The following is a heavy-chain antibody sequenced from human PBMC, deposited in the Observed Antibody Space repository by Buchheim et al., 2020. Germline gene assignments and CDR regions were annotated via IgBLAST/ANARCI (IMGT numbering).Heavy chain of an antibody. V-gene: IGHV4-59*01. J-gene: IGHJ6*02. CDR2: IYYRGST. D-gene: IGHD5-18*01. CDR1: GGSISSYY. Sequence: QVQLQESGPGLVKPSETLSLTCTVSGGSISSYYWSWIRQLPGKGLDYIGYIYYRGSTNYNPSLKSRVTISVDTSKNQLFLKLSSVTAADTAVYYCAGGGGYSYGLDVWGQGTT. CDR3: AGGGGYSYGLDV.